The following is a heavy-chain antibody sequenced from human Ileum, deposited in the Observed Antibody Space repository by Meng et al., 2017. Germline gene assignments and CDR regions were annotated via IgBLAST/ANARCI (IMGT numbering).Heavy chain of an antibody. CDR2: TYYRSKWYN. J-gene: IGHJ4*02. CDR1: GDSVSSNSAA. CDR3: AKDGTSGSYLGLYY. D-gene: IGHD1-26*01. Sequence: QVQLLQSGPGLVKPLQTLSRTSAMSGDSVSSNSAAWNWIRQSPSRGLEWLGRTYYRSKWYNDYAVSVKSRITINPDTSKNQFSLQLNSVTPEDTAVYYCAKDGTSGSYLGLYYWGQGTLVTVSS. V-gene: IGHV6-1*01.